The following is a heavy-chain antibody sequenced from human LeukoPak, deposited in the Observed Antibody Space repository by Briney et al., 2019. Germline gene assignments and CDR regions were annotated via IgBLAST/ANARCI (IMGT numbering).Heavy chain of an antibody. V-gene: IGHV1-2*02. Sequence: ASVKVSCKASGYTFTGYYMHWVRQAPGQGLEWMGWINPNSGGTNYAQKFQGRVTMTRDTSISTAYMELSRLRSDDTAVYYCARGVRTTGTRVSYYGMDVWGQGTTVTVSS. CDR2: INPNSGGT. J-gene: IGHJ6*02. CDR3: ARGVRTTGTRVSYYGMDV. D-gene: IGHD1-1*01. CDR1: GYTFTGYY.